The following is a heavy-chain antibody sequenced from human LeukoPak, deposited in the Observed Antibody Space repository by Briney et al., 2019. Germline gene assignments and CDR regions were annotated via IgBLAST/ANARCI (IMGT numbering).Heavy chain of an antibody. CDR3: ARALLNVFGVVWEDRYYYYMDV. CDR1: GGSFSGYH. J-gene: IGHJ6*03. Sequence: PSETLSLTCAVYGGSFSGYHWSWIRQPPGKGLEWIGEIDHGGSTNYNPSLKSRVTISVDTSKNQFSLKLSSVTAAETAVYYCARALLNVFGVVWEDRYYYYMDVWGKGTTVNVSS. V-gene: IGHV4-34*01. CDR2: IDHGGST. D-gene: IGHD3-3*01.